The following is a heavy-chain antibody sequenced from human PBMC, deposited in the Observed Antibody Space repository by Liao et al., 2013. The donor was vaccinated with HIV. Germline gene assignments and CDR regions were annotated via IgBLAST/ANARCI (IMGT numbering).Heavy chain of an antibody. J-gene: IGHJ4*02. CDR3: ARDGGIGGHFDY. CDR2: IYTSGST. CDR1: GGSISSGSYY. D-gene: IGHD3-10*01. Sequence: QVQLQESGPGLVKPSQTLSLTCTVSGGSISSGSYYWSWIRQPAGKGLEWIGRIYTSGSTNYNPSLKSRVTISVDTSKNQFSLKLSSVTAADTAVYYCARDGGIGGHFDYWGQGTLVTVSS. V-gene: IGHV4-61*02.